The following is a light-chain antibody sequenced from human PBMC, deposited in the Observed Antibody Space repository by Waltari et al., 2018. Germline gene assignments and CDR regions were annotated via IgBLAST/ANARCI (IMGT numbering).Light chain of an antibody. CDR1: QSVLYSSNNKNY. J-gene: IGKJ1*01. CDR3: QQYYSTPWT. CDR2: WAS. Sequence: DIVITQSPDSLAVSLGERDTINCKSSQSVLYSSNNKNYLAWYQQKPGQPPKLLIYWASTRESGVPDRFSGSGSGTDFTLTISSLQAEDVAVYYCQQYYSTPWTFGQGTKVEIK. V-gene: IGKV4-1*01.